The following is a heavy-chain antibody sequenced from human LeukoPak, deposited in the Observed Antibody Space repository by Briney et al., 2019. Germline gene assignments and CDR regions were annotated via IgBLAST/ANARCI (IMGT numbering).Heavy chain of an antibody. J-gene: IGHJ3*02. CDR3: ARDAFYGSGLDAFDI. CDR1: GFTVSSNY. Sequence: PGGSLRLSCAASGFTVSSNYMTWVRQAPGKGLEWVSVIYGGGNTYYADSVKGRFTISRDNSKNTLYLQMNSLRAEDTAVYYCARDAFYGSGLDAFDIWGQGTMVTVSS. D-gene: IGHD3-10*01. CDR2: IYGGGNT. V-gene: IGHV3-66*01.